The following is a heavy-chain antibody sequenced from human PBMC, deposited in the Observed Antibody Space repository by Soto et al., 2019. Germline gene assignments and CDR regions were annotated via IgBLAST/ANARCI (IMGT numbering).Heavy chain of an antibody. CDR2: IKSKTDGGTT. CDR3: TTDAIVVGAQRVMDY. D-gene: IGHD2-21*01. Sequence: SVSNAWMNWVRQAPGKGLEWVGRIKSKTDGGTTDYAAPVKGRFTISRDDSKNTLYLQMNSLKTEDTAVYYCTTDAIVVGAQRVMDYWGQGTLVTVSS. V-gene: IGHV3-15*07. CDR1: SVSNAW. J-gene: IGHJ4*02.